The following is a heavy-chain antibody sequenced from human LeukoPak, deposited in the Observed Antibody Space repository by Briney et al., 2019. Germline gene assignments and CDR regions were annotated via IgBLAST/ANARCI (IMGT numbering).Heavy chain of an antibody. CDR2: INPSGGST. D-gene: IGHD1-26*01. CDR1: GYTFTCYY. J-gene: IGHJ3*02. Sequence: ASVKVSCKASGYTFTCYYMHWVRQAPGQGLEWMGIINPSGGSTSYAQKFQGRVTMTRDTSTSTVYMELSSLRSEDTAVYYCARIVGALRGVAAFDIWGQGTMVTVSS. CDR3: ARIVGALRGVAAFDI. V-gene: IGHV1-46*01.